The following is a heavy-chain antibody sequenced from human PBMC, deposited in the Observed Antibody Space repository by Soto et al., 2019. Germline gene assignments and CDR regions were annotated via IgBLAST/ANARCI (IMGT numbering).Heavy chain of an antibody. J-gene: IGHJ1*01. CDR2: ISGSGGST. CDR1: GFTFSTYA. V-gene: IGHV3-23*01. Sequence: EVQLLESGGGLVQPGGSLRLSCAASGFTFSTYAMTWVRQAPGKGLEWVSTISGSGGSTYYADSVKGRFTISRDNSKNTLYLQMNSLRAEDTAVYYCERDVNPSYCGHGTLVTVSS. CDR3: ERDVNPSY.